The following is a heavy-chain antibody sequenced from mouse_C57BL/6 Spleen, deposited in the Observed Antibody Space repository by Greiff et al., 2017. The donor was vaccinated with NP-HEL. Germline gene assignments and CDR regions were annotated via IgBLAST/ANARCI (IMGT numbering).Heavy chain of an antibody. V-gene: IGHV5-12*01. CDR2: ISNGGGST. J-gene: IGHJ4*01. D-gene: IGHD1-1*01. CDR1: GFTFSDYY. Sequence: DVKLVESGGGLVQPGGSLKLSCAASGFTFSDYYMYWVRQTPEKRLEWVAYISNGGGSTYYPDTVKGRFTISRDNAKNTLYLQMSRLKSEDTAMYYCAVYYYGSSYGAMDYWGQGTSVTVSS. CDR3: AVYYYGSSYGAMDY.